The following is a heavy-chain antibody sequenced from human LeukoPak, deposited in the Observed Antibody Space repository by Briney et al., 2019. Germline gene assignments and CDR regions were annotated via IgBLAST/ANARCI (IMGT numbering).Heavy chain of an antibody. CDR2: IYYSGST. CDR3: ARGPNWSSFDY. J-gene: IGHJ4*02. CDR1: GGSISSYY. Sequence: PSETLSLTCTVSGGSISSYYWSWLRQPPGKGLEWIGYIYYSGSTNYNPSLKSRVTISVDTSKNQFSLKLSSVTAADTAVYYCARGPNWSSFDYWGQGTLVTVSS. D-gene: IGHD1-20*01. V-gene: IGHV4-59*01.